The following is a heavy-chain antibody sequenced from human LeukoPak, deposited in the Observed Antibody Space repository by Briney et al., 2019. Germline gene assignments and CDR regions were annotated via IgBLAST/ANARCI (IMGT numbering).Heavy chain of an antibody. CDR1: GYTFTSYY. V-gene: IGHV1-46*01. D-gene: IGHD3-10*01. J-gene: IGHJ6*02. CDR2: INPSGGST. CDR3: ARDRAAGSYQVSFCYDLDV. Sequence: ASVRVSCKASGYTFTSYYIHWVRQAPGQGLAWMGVINPSGGSTTYAQNFQGRVTMTTDTSTSTVYMELSRLRSQDTAMYYCARDRAAGSYQVSFCYDLDVWGLGTTVTVSS.